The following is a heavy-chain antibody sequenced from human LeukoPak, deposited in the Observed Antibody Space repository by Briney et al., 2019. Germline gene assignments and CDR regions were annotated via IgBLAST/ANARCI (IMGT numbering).Heavy chain of an antibody. CDR2: INPSGGST. D-gene: IGHD6-13*01. V-gene: IGHV1-46*01. CDR1: GPTFTSYY. CDR3: ARDAGYSSSWDFGRKKNWFDP. Sequence: ASVKVSCKAFGPTFTSYYFHWVRQAPGQGLEWMGIINPSGGSTSYVQKFQGRVTMTRDMATSTVYMELSSLRSEDTAVYYCARDAGYSSSWDFGRKKNWFDPWGQGTLVTVSS. J-gene: IGHJ5*02.